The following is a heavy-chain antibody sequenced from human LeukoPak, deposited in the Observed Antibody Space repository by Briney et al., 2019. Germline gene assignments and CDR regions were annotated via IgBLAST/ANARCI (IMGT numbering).Heavy chain of an antibody. CDR3: ARAAITMVRGVIIRGGRKFDP. D-gene: IGHD3-10*01. CDR2: RSAYNGNT. CDR1: GYTFTNYG. Sequence: ASVKVSCKASGYTFTNYGITWVRQAPGQGLEWMGWRSAYNGNTKYAQTLQGRVTMTTDTSTSTAYMELRSLRSDDTAVYYCARAAITMVRGVIIRGGRKFDPWGQGTLVTVSS. J-gene: IGHJ5*02. V-gene: IGHV1-18*01.